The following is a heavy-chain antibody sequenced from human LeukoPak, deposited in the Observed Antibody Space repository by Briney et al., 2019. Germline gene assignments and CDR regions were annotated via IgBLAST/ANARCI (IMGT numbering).Heavy chain of an antibody. D-gene: IGHD2/OR15-2a*01. CDR2: IRGSGFST. V-gene: IGHV3-23*01. CDR1: GFTFSNHG. J-gene: IGHJ4*02. CDR3: TRKGSQWDFLVDY. Sequence: GGSLRLSCAASGFTFSNHGMSWVRQAPGKGLEWVSGIRGSGFSTDYADSVKGRFTISRDNSENSLYLQMDSLTAEDTAVYYCTRKGSQWDFLVDYWGQGTRVAVSP.